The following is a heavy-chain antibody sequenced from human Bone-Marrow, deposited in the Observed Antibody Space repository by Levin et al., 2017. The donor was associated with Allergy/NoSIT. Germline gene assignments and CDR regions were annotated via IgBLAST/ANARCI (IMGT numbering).Heavy chain of an antibody. CDR2: ISSSGSDM. Sequence: PGGSLRLSCTVSGFTFSIYSINWVRQAPGKGLKWVSSISSSGSDMYYVDSVRGRFTISRDNAKNSLTLQMNSLRAEDTAVYYCARGIIGDVRVAHKEAFDIWGQGTMVSVSS. V-gene: IGHV3-21*01. J-gene: IGHJ3*02. CDR3: ARGIIGDVRVAHKEAFDI. CDR1: GFTFSIYS. D-gene: IGHD2-8*02.